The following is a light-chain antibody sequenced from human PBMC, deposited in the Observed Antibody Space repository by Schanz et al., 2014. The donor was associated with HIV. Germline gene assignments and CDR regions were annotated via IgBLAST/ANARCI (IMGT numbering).Light chain of an antibody. CDR1: SGHRTYA. J-gene: IGLJ2*01. Sequence: QPVLTQSPSASASLGASVKLTCTLDSGHRTYAIAWHQQQPEKGPRFLMSLNRDGAHIKGDGIPDRFSGSSSGSERYLTISSLQSEDEADYYCQTWGTDSVVFAGGTKLTVL. V-gene: IGLV4-69*01. CDR2: LNRDGAH. CDR3: QTWGTDSVV.